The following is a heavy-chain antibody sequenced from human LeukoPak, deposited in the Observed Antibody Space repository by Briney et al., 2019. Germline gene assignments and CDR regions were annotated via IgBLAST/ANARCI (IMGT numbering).Heavy chain of an antibody. CDR1: GFTFNSNY. D-gene: IGHD5-18*01. CDR2: IYSGGSA. Sequence: GGSLRLSCAASGFTFNSNYMSWVRRAPGKGLEWVSVIYSGGSAYYADSVKGRFTISRDNSKNTLYLQMNSLGADDTAIYYCTGYGLDYWGQGTLVTVSS. J-gene: IGHJ4*02. V-gene: IGHV3-53*01. CDR3: TGYGLDY.